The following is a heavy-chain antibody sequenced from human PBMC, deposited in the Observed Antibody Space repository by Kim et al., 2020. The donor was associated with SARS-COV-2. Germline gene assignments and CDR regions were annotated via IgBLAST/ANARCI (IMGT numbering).Heavy chain of an antibody. D-gene: IGHD3-9*01. Sequence: GGSLRLSCAASGFTFSSYAMSWVRQAPGKGLEGAPAIIGIGGRTYYAAPVKGRFTISRDNPKNTLYLQRNSLRAEDTAVYYCAKLGGYFDWLLLDYWGQRTLGTVSS. CDR2: IIGIGGRT. CDR3: AKLGGYFDWLLLDY. J-gene: IGHJ4*02. CDR1: GFTFSSYA. V-gene: IGHV3-23*01.